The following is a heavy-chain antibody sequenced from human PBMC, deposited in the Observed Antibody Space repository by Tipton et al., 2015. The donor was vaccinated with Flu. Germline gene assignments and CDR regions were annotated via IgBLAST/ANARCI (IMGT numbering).Heavy chain of an antibody. CDR3: STHPYTSGPP. CDR1: GFTFTSAW. D-gene: IGHD6-19*01. J-gene: IGHJ1*01. V-gene: IGHV3-15*01. CDR2: IKTKTEGGTT. Sequence: SLRLSCAASGFTFTSAWMTWVRQAPGRGLEWVGRIKTKTEGGTTEYAAPVKARFTISRDDSRNTLYLQMNHLRTEDTAVYYCSTHPYTSGPPWGQGTLVTVSS.